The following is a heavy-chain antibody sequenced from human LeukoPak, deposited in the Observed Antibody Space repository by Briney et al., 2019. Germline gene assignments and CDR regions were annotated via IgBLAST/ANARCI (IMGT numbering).Heavy chain of an antibody. J-gene: IGHJ4*02. D-gene: IGHD3-10*01. Sequence: ASVKVSCKASGYTFTGYYMHWVRQAPGQGLERMGWINPNSGGTNYAQKFQGRVTMTRDTSISTAYMELSRLRSDDTAVYYCARVPRMVPAPYFFDYWGQGTLVTVSS. V-gene: IGHV1-2*02. CDR3: ARVPRMVPAPYFFDY. CDR2: INPNSGGT. CDR1: GYTFTGYY.